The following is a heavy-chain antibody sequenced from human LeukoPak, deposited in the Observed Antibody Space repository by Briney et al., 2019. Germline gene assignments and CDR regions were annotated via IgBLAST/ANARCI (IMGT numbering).Heavy chain of an antibody. CDR1: GFTFSSFV. CDR3: AKDFRVQQLVPNPLGY. CDR2: IRGSGADT. Sequence: GGSLRLSCAASGFTFSSFVMSWVRQAPGKGLEWVSGIRGSGADTYYADSVKGRFTISRDNSKNTLFLQMNSLRAEDTAVYYCAKDFRVQQLVPNPLGYWGQGTLVTVSS. V-gene: IGHV3-23*01. D-gene: IGHD6-6*01. J-gene: IGHJ4*02.